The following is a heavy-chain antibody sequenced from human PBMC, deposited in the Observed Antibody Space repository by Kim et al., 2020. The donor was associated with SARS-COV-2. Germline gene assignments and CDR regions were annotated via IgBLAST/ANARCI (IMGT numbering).Heavy chain of an antibody. D-gene: IGHD2-2*01. V-gene: IGHV1-69*04. CDR1: GGTFSSYA. CDR3: AGEGDDIVVVPAAIPYCYYGMDV. J-gene: IGHJ6*02. CDR2: IIPILGIA. Sequence: SVKVSCKASGGTFSSYAISWVRQAPGQGLEWMGRIIPILGIANYAQKFQGRVTITADKSTSTAYMELSSLRSEDTAVYYCAGEGDDIVVVPAAIPYCYYGMDVWGQGTTVTVSS.